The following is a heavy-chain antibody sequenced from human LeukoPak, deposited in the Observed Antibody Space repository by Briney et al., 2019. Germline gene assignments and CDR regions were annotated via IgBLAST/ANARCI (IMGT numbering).Heavy chain of an antibody. CDR1: GFTFSSYG. V-gene: IGHV3-23*01. J-gene: IGHJ4*02. CDR3: AKSDFSGPYYFDY. D-gene: IGHD3-3*01. CDR2: ITGSGGST. Sequence: GGSLRLSCAASGFTFSSYGMHWVRQAPGKGLEWVSTITGSGGSTNYADSMAGRFTISRDNSKNTLYLQMNSLRAEDTAVYYCAKSDFSGPYYFDYWGQGTLVTVSS.